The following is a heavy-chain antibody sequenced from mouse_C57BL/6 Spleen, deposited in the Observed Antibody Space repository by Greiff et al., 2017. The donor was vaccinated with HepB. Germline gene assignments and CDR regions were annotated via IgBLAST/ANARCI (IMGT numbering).Heavy chain of an antibody. J-gene: IGHJ4*01. CDR3: ARAATVVGYAMDY. Sequence: EVKLMESGPGLVKPSQSLSLTCSVTGYSITSGYYWNWIRQFPGNKLEWMGYISYDGSNNYNPSLKNRISITRDTSKNQFFLKLNSVTTEDTATYYCARAATVVGYAMDYWGQGTSVTVSS. CDR2: ISYDGSN. CDR1: GYSITSGYY. D-gene: IGHD1-1*01. V-gene: IGHV3-6*01.